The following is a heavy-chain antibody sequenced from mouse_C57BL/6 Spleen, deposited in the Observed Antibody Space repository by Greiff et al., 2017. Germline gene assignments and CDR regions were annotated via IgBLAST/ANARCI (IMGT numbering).Heavy chain of an antibody. CDR1: GFTFSDYG. CDR3: ARSLMDY. V-gene: IGHV5-17*01. Sequence: EVHLVESGGGLVKPGGSLKLSCAASGFTFSDYGMHWVRQAPEKGLEWVAYISSGSSTIYYADTVKGRFTISRDNAKNTRFLQMTSLRSEDTAMYYCARSLMDYWGQGTSVTVSS. CDR2: ISSGSSTI. J-gene: IGHJ4*01.